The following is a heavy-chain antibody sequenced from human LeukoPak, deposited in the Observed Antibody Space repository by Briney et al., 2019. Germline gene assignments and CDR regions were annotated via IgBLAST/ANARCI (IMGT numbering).Heavy chain of an antibody. V-gene: IGHV4-30-2*01. CDR1: GGSISCGGYY. Sequence: PSETLSLTCTVSGGSISCGGYYWSWIRQPPGKGLEWIGYIYHSGSTYYNPSLKSRVTISVDRSKNQFSLKLSSVTAADTAVYYCARANGSSYTPYFDYWGQGTLVTVSS. CDR3: ARANGSSYTPYFDY. D-gene: IGHD6-13*01. CDR2: IYHSGST. J-gene: IGHJ4*02.